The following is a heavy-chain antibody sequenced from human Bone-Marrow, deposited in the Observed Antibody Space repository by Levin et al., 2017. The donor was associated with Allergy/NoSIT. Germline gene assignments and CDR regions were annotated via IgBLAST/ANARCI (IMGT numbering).Heavy chain of an antibody. V-gene: IGHV3-11*01. Sequence: GKGLEWVSYISSSATNIYYADSVKGRFTISRDNAKNSLFLQMNSLRAEDTAVYYCARGADWFDPWGQGTLVTVSS. CDR3: ARGADWFDP. CDR2: ISSSATNI. J-gene: IGHJ5*02.